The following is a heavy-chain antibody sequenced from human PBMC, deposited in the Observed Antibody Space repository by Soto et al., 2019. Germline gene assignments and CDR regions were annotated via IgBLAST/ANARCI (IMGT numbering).Heavy chain of an antibody. CDR1: GGSISSYY. Sequence: SETLSLTCTVSGGSISSYYWSWIRQPPGKGLEWIGYIYYSGSTNYNPSLKSRVTISVDTSKNQFSLKLSSVTAADTAVYYCARRRRPLLAFCGQGTLVTVSS. J-gene: IGHJ1*01. CDR2: IYYSGST. CDR3: ARRRRPLLAF. D-gene: IGHD1-26*01. V-gene: IGHV4-59*01.